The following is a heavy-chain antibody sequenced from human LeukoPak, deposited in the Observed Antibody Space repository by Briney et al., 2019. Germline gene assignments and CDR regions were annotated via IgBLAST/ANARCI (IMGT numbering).Heavy chain of an antibody. CDR1: GFTFSSSW. V-gene: IGHV3-7*01. CDR2: INQGGSEK. Sequence: GGSLRLSCAASGFTFSSSWMSWVRQAPGKGLEWVANINQGGSEKYYADSLKGRFTISRDNGRNSLFLQINSLRVEDTAVYHCARYGAGRRFDPWGQGTLVTVSS. CDR3: ARYGAGRRFDP. J-gene: IGHJ5*02. D-gene: IGHD3-10*01.